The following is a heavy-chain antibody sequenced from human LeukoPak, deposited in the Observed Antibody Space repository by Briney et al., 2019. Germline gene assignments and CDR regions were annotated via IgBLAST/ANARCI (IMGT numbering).Heavy chain of an antibody. CDR2: IYGGGST. CDR3: ARTAKGFYGMDV. CDR1: GFTVSSNY. V-gene: IGHV3-66*01. D-gene: IGHD5-18*01. J-gene: IGHJ6*02. Sequence: PGGSLRLSCAASGFTVSSNYMSWVRQAPGKGLEWVSVIYGGGSTYYADSVKGRFTISRDNSKNTLYLQMNSLRAEDTAVFYCARTAKGFYGMDVWGQGTTVTVSS.